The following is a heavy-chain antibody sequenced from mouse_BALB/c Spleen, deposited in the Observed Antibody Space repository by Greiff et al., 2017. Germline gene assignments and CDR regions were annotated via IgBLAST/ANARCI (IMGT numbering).Heavy chain of an antibody. CDR1: GFSLTSYG. CDR3: ARHPPTHYYAMDY. Sequence: QVQLQQSGPDLVAPSQSLSITCTVSGFSLTSYGVHWVRQPPGKGLEWLVVIWSDGSTTYNSALKSRLSISKDNSKSQVFLKMNSLQTDDTAMYYCARHPPTHYYAMDYWGQGTSVTVSS. CDR2: IWSDGST. J-gene: IGHJ4*01. D-gene: IGHD2-10*01. V-gene: IGHV2-6-2*01.